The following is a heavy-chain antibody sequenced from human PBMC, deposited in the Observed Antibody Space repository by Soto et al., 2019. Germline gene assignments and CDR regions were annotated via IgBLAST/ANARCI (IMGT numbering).Heavy chain of an antibody. Sequence: QVQLQESGPGLVKPSQTLSLTCTVSGGSISSDDHYWSWIRQPPGKGLEWIGYIYYSGSTYYNPSLKSRVTMSIDTSKNPLSLKLKSVPAADTAVYYCARSTGRYWGQGTVVTVSS. CDR3: ARSTGRY. CDR1: GGSISSDDHY. J-gene: IGHJ4*02. V-gene: IGHV4-30-4*01. D-gene: IGHD2-21*01. CDR2: IYYSGST.